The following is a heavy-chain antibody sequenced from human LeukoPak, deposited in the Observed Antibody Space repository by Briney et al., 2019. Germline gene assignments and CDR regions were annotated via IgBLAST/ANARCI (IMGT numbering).Heavy chain of an antibody. CDR2: MNPNSGNT. V-gene: IGHV1-8*01. D-gene: IGHD3-16*01. Sequence: ASVKVSCKASGYTFTSYDINWVRQATGQGLEWMGWMNPNSGNTGYAQKFQGRVTMTRNTSISTAYMELSSLRSEDTAVYYCARDPYYEYFRGNYYGMDVWGQGTTATVSS. J-gene: IGHJ6*02. CDR1: GYTFTSYD. CDR3: ARDPYYEYFRGNYYGMDV.